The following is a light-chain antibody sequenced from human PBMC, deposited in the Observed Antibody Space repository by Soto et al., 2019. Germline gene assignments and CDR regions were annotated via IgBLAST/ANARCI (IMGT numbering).Light chain of an antibody. Sequence: DIVMTQSPDSLAVSLGERATINCKSSQSVLYSSDNKNYLAWYQQKPGQPPKLLIYWASTRESGVPDRFSGRGSGTEFTITISSLQAEDVAVYYCQQYYSTPQTFGQGTKVEIK. CDR2: WAS. CDR3: QQYYSTPQT. J-gene: IGKJ1*01. CDR1: QSVLYSSDNKNY. V-gene: IGKV4-1*01.